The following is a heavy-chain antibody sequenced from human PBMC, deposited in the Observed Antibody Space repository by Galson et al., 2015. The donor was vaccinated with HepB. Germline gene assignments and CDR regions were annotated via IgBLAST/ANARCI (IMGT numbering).Heavy chain of an antibody. Sequence: QSGAEVKKPGESLKISCKASGYSFFNYGISWVRQAPGQGLEWMGWVTAYNGNTKYAQKFQDKITLTTDPSTSAVDMELRSLGSDDTAMYYCARSLRGVAVAGAHDFWGQGTLVTVSS. J-gene: IGHJ4*02. CDR2: VTAYNGNT. CDR1: GYSFFNYG. D-gene: IGHD6-19*01. V-gene: IGHV1-18*04. CDR3: ARSLRGVAVAGAHDF.